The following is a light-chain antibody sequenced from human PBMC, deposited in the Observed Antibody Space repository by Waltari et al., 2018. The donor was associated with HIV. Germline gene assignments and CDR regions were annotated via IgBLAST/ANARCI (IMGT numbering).Light chain of an antibody. CDR3: QQYYSTPWT. Sequence: DIVMTQSPASLAVSLDATAAINCKSSQSVLYRSNNKEYLAWYQQKPGQPPKLLIYWASTRESGVPDRFSGSGSGTDFTLTISSLLAEDVAVYYCQQYYSTPWTFGQGTRVEIK. V-gene: IGKV4-1*01. CDR2: WAS. J-gene: IGKJ1*01. CDR1: QSVLYRSNNKEY.